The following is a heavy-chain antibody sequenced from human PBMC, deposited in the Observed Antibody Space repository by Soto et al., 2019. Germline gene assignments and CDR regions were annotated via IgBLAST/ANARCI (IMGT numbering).Heavy chain of an antibody. CDR1: GYNFPNFW. J-gene: IGHJ3*02. CDR3: ARSQTVGSRINDAFNI. Sequence: GESLKISXKGSGYNFPNFWIAWVRQMPGKGLEWMGIIYPGDSDTRYSPSFQGQVTISANKSISTAYLQWSSLKASDTAIYYCARSQTVGSRINDAFNIWGQGTVVTVSS. V-gene: IGHV5-51*01. D-gene: IGHD1-26*01. CDR2: IYPGDSDT.